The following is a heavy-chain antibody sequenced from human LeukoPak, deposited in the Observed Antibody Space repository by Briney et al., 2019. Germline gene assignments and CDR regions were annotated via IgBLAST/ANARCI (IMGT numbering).Heavy chain of an antibody. D-gene: IGHD6-13*01. Sequence: GGSLRLSCAASGFTFTNAWMSWVRQAPGKGLEWVGRIKSKTDGGTTEYAASVKGRFTISRDDSKSIAYLQMNSLKTEDTAVYYCTRRSLAAAGYFDYWGQGTLVTVSS. V-gene: IGHV3-15*01. CDR2: IKSKTDGGTT. CDR3: TRRSLAAAGYFDY. J-gene: IGHJ4*02. CDR1: GFTFTNAW.